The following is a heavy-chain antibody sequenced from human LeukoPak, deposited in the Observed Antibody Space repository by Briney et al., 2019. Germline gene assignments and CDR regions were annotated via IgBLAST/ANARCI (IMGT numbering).Heavy chain of an antibody. CDR1: GGSISSNSYY. CDR3: ARVGYMTYYMDV. CDR2: IYYSGST. Sequence: KPSETLSLTCTVSGGSISSNSYYWGWIRQPPGKGLEWIGSIYYSGSTYYNPSLKSRVTISVDTSKNQFSLKLSSVTAADTAVYYCARVGYMTYYMDVWGKGTTVTVSS. J-gene: IGHJ6*03. V-gene: IGHV4-39*07. D-gene: IGHD6-13*01.